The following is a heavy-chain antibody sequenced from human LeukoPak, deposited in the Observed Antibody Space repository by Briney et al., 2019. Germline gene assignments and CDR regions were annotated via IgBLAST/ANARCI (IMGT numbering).Heavy chain of an antibody. Sequence: ASVMVSCKASGYTFTRYTIGWVGQAPGQGLQWMGWISAHNGNTSYAQKLQGRVTMTTDTSMSTAYMELRSLRSDDTAVYFCVRITIFVDYFDYWGQGTLVTVSS. J-gene: IGHJ4*02. D-gene: IGHD3-3*01. CDR1: GYTFTRYT. V-gene: IGHV1-18*01. CDR3: VRITIFVDYFDY. CDR2: ISAHNGNT.